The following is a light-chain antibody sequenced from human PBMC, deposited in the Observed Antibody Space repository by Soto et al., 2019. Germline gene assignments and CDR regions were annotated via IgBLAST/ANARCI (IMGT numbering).Light chain of an antibody. V-gene: IGKV3-20*01. CDR2: GAS. Sequence: DIELTQSPGTLSLSPGERATLSCRASQSVSSSYLAWYQQKPGQAPRLLIYGASSRATGIPYRFSGSGSGTDFTLTISRLEPEDFAVYYCQQYGSSPWTFGRGTKVEIK. CDR3: QQYGSSPWT. CDR1: QSVSSSY. J-gene: IGKJ1*01.